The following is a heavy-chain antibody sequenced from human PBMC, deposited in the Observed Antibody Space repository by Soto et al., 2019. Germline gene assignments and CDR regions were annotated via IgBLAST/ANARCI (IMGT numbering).Heavy chain of an antibody. Sequence: ASVTVSCKASGYTFTSYYMHWVRQAPGQGLEWMGIINPSGGSTGYAQKFQGRVTMTRSTSISTAYMELSSLTSEDTAVYYCTRGPPNWGFDSWGQGTPVTVSS. CDR1: GYTFTSYY. J-gene: IGHJ5*01. CDR3: TRGPPNWGFDS. V-gene: IGHV1-46*01. D-gene: IGHD7-27*01. CDR2: INPSGGST.